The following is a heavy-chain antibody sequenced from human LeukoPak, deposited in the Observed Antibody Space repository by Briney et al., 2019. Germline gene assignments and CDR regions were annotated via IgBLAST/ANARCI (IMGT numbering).Heavy chain of an antibody. D-gene: IGHD3-3*01. V-gene: IGHV1-46*01. CDR3: ARGSYYDFWSGYPQWNYYGMDV. CDR2: INPSGGST. J-gene: IGHJ6*02. CDR1: GYTFTSYY. Sequence: GASVKVSCKASGYTFTSYYMHWVRQAPGQGLEWMGIINPSGGSTSYAQKFQGRVTMTRDTSTSTVYMELSSLRSEDTAVYYCARGSYYDFWSGYPQWNYYGMDVWGQGTTVTVSS.